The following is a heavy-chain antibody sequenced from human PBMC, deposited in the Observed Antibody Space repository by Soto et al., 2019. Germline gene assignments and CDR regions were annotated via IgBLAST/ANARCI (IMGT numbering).Heavy chain of an antibody. Sequence: ASLKISCKGSGYKFIDYWIGWVRQVPGKGLERMGGIYPGAFDRKYSPSFQGQVTISADKSITTAYLQWSSLKASDTAIYYCASSQGGVYSDCSSYYYAYWGQGTLVTVSS. CDR1: GYKFIDYW. D-gene: IGHD3-22*01. J-gene: IGHJ4*02. CDR2: IYPGAFDR. V-gene: IGHV5-51*01. CDR3: ASSQGGVYSDCSSYYYAY.